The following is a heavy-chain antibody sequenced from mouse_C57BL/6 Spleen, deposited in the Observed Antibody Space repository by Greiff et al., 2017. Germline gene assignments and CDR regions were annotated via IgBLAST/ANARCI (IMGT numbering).Heavy chain of an antibody. Sequence: EVKLMESGEGLVKPGGSLKLSCAASGFTFSSYAMSWVRQTPEKRLEWVAYISSGGDYIYYADTVKGRFTISRDNARNTLYLQMSSLKSEDTAMYYCTRTTVVATDYFDYWGQGTTLTVSS. CDR1: GFTFSSYA. V-gene: IGHV5-9-1*02. J-gene: IGHJ2*01. CDR3: TRTTVVATDYFDY. D-gene: IGHD1-1*01. CDR2: ISSGGDYI.